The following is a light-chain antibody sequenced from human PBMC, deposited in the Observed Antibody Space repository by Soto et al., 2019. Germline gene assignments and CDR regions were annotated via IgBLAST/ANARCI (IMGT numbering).Light chain of an antibody. V-gene: IGKV1-27*01. J-gene: IGKJ1*01. CDR2: AAS. Sequence: IQMTQSPSSLSASIGDRVTISCRARQGISNDLAWYQQKPGKVPYLLIYAASTSHSGVPSRFRGSGSGTDFTLTISSLQPEDVATYYCQNYNSAPRTFGQGTKVDIK. CDR3: QNYNSAPRT. CDR1: QGISND.